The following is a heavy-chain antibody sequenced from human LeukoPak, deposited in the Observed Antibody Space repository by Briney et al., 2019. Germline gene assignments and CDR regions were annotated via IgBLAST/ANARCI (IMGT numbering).Heavy chain of an antibody. CDR3: ARVNYYDSSGYYADFDY. D-gene: IGHD3-22*01. CDR1: GYTFTGYY. CDR2: INPNSGGT. V-gene: IGHV1-2*02. Sequence: ASVKVSCKASGYTFTGYYMHWVRQAPGQGLEWMGWINPNSGGTNYAQKFRGRVTMTRDTSISTAYMELSRLRSDDTAVYYCARVNYYDSSGYYADFDYWGQGTLVTVSS. J-gene: IGHJ4*02.